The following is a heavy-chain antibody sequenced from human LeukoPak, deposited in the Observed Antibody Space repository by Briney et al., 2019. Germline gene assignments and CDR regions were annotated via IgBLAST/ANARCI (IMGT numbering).Heavy chain of an antibody. CDR2: IIPIFGTA. V-gene: IGHV1-69*01. J-gene: IGHJ6*03. Sequence: GSSVKVSCKAPGGTFSSYAISWVRQAPGQGLEWMGGIIPIFGTANYAQKFQGRVTITADESTSTAYMELGSLRSEDTAVYYCASRKDIVVVPAAINYYYYMDVWGKGTTVTVSS. D-gene: IGHD2-2*01. CDR1: GGTFSSYA. CDR3: ASRKDIVVVPAAINYYYYMDV.